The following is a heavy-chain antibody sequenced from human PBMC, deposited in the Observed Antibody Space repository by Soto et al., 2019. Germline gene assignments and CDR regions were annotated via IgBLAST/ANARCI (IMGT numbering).Heavy chain of an antibody. J-gene: IGHJ5*02. V-gene: IGHV4-30-4*01. CDR3: ARDYYGSGGYHNWFDP. CDR2: IYYSGST. Sequence: SETLSLTCTVSGGSISSGDYYWSWIRQPPGKGLEWIGYIYYSGSTYYNPSLKSRVTISVDTSKNQFSLKLSSVTAADTAVYYCARDYYGSGGYHNWFDPWGQGTLVTVSS. D-gene: IGHD3-10*01. CDR1: GGSISSGDYY.